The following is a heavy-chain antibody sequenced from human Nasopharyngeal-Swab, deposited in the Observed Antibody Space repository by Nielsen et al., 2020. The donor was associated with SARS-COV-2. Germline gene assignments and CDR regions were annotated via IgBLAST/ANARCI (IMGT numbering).Heavy chain of an antibody. Sequence: GGSLRLSCAASGFTFSSYEMNWVRQAPGKGLEWVSYISSSGSTIYYADSAKGRFTISRDNAKNSLYLQMNSLRAEDTAVYYCARATGYSSSQGDYWGQGTLVTVSS. V-gene: IGHV3-48*03. CDR1: GFTFSSYE. D-gene: IGHD6-13*01. J-gene: IGHJ4*02. CDR3: ARATGYSSSQGDY. CDR2: ISSSGSTI.